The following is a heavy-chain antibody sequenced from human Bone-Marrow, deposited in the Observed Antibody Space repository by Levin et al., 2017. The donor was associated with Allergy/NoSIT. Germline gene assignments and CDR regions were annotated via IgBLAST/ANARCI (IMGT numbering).Heavy chain of an antibody. CDR3: ARSPPDSREGDAFDM. V-gene: IGHV3-74*01. Sequence: GGSLRLSCAASGFTLSAYRMHWVRQVPGKGLVWVSHINTDGSKTTYADSVSGRLAISRDDAKNTLYLQIYSLRAEDTAVYYCARSPPDSREGDAFDMWGQGTMVTVSS. CDR2: INTDGSKT. CDR1: GFTLSAYR. D-gene: IGHD3-3*01. J-gene: IGHJ3*02.